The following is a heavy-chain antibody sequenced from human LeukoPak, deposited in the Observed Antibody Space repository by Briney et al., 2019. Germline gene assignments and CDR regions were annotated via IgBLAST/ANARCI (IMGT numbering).Heavy chain of an antibody. CDR2: IYYSGST. V-gene: IGHV4-39*01. CDR1: GDSISSSSYY. J-gene: IGHJ5*02. CDR3: ARLRSVDIVATITGNVGKYNWFDP. Sequence: PSETLSLTCTVSGDSISSSSYYWGWIRQPPGTGLGWIGSIYYSGSTYYNPSLKSRVTISVDTSKNQFSLKLSSVTAADTAVYYCARLRSVDIVATITGNVGKYNWFDPWGQGTLVTVSS. D-gene: IGHD5-12*01.